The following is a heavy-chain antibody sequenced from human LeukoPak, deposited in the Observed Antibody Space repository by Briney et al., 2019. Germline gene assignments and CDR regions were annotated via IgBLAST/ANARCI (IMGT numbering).Heavy chain of an antibody. CDR1: GFSVSSNF. Sequence: PGGSLRLSCAASGFSVSSNFMSWVRQAPGKGLEWVSVIYSGGTTYYADSVKGRFTISRDNAKNSLYLQMNSLRAEDTAVYYCASNYDSSNYYGFDYWGQGPLVTVSS. V-gene: IGHV3-53*01. CDR3: ASNYDSSNYYGFDY. D-gene: IGHD3-22*01. CDR2: IYSGGTT. J-gene: IGHJ4*02.